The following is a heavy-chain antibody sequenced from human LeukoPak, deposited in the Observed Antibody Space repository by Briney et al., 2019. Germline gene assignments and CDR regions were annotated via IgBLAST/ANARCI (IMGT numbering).Heavy chain of an antibody. J-gene: IGHJ4*02. D-gene: IGHD3-10*01. Sequence: PSETLSLTCTVSGGSISSYYWTWIRQPSGKGLECIGYIYYSGSTYYNPSLKSRISMSLDTSKNQFSLKLSSVTAADTAMYYCARGPAGSYFHVPDYWGQGTLVTVSS. V-gene: IGHV4-59*06. CDR1: GGSISSYY. CDR3: ARGPAGSYFHVPDY. CDR2: IYYSGST.